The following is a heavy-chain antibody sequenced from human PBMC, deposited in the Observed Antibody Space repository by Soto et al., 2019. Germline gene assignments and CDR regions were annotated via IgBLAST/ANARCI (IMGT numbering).Heavy chain of an antibody. J-gene: IGHJ5*02. CDR2: IYYRGST. CDR1: GGSISSGDYY. D-gene: IGHD1-20*01. V-gene: IGHV4-30-4*01. Sequence: QVQLQESGPGLVKPSQTLSLTCTVSGGSISSGDYYWSWIRQPPGKCLEWIGYIYYRGSTDYNPSLNSRVTISVDTPKNQFSLKLSSVTAADTAVYYCAGIQSKRLSGLDPWGQGTLVTVSS. CDR3: AGIQSKRLSGLDP.